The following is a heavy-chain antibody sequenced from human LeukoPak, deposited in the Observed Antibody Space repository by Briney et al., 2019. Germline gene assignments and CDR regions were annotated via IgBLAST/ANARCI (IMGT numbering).Heavy chain of an antibody. J-gene: IGHJ4*02. V-gene: IGHV4-39*01. CDR2: IYYSGST. CDR3: ARCYCSGGSCYPDY. Sequence: SETLSLTCSVSGGSTSSSSYYWGWNRQPPGKGLEWIGSIYYSGSTYYNSSLKSRVTISVDTSKNQFSLKLSSVTAADTAVYYSARCYCSGGSCYPDYWGQGTLVTVSS. CDR1: GGSTSSSSYY. D-gene: IGHD2-15*01.